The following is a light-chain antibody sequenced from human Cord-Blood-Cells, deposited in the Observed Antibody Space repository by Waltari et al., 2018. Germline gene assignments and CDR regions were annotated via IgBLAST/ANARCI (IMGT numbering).Light chain of an antibody. V-gene: IGKV1-5*03. CDR1: QSISSW. CDR2: KAS. Sequence: DIQMTQSPSTLSASVGDRVTITCRASQSISSWLAWYQQKPGKAPKLLIYKASSLESGVPSRFSGSGSGTEFTLTISSLQPDDFATYYCQQNNSYSVFGQGTKLEIK. CDR3: QQNNSYSV. J-gene: IGKJ2*01.